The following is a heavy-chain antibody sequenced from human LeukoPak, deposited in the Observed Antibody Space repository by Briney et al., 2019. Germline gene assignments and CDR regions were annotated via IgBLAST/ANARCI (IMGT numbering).Heavy chain of an antibody. CDR2: IWADESNH. J-gene: IGHJ4*02. V-gene: IGHV3-33*01. Sequence: GSLRLSCAASGFTFSTYGMHWVRQAPGKGLEWVAVIWADESNHFYVDSVKGRFTVSRDISRNTLYLQLNSLRAEDTAVYYCARDVYSGGTYYLDNWGQGTLVTVSS. D-gene: IGHD2-15*01. CDR3: ARDVYSGGTYYLDN. CDR1: GFTFSTYG.